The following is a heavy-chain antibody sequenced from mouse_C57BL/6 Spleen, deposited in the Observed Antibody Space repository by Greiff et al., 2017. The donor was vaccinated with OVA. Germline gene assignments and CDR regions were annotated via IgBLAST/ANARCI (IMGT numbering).Heavy chain of an antibody. V-gene: IGHV5-16*01. Sequence: EVHLVESEGGLVQPGSSMKLSCTASGFTFSDYYMAWVRQVPEKGLEWVANINYDGSSTYYLDSLKSRFIISRDNAKNILYLQMSSLKSEDTATYYCARDRRDGAMDYWGQGTSVTVSS. CDR2: INYDGSST. CDR1: GFTFSDYY. D-gene: IGHD3-3*01. J-gene: IGHJ4*01. CDR3: ARDRRDGAMDY.